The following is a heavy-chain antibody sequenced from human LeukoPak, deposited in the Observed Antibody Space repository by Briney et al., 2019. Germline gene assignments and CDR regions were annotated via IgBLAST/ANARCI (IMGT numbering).Heavy chain of an antibody. V-gene: IGHV1-46*01. CDR1: GYTLTNYY. CDR2: NNPSDGSS. J-gene: IGHJ4*02. Sequence: GASVKLSCKASGYTLTNYYMHWVRPAPGQGVAGMGINNPSDGSSRYAEKFQGRVTKTRDTSTSTVYMELSSLRYEDTAVYYCTREGKALKYFDYWGQGTLVTVSS. CDR3: TREGKALKYFDY.